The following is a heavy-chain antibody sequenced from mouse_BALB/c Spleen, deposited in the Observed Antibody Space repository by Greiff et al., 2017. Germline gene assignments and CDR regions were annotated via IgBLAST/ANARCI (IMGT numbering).Heavy chain of an antibody. J-gene: IGHJ3*01. D-gene: IGHD4-1*01. Sequence: EVQLVESGGGLVQPGGSRKLSCAASGFTFSSYTMSWVRQTPEKRLEWVATISSGGSYTYYPDSVKGRFTISRDNAKNTLYLQMSSLKSEDTAMYYCTRDRTGSFAYWGQGTLVTVSA. CDR1: GFTFSSYT. CDR3: TRDRTGSFAY. V-gene: IGHV5-6-4*01. CDR2: ISSGGSYT.